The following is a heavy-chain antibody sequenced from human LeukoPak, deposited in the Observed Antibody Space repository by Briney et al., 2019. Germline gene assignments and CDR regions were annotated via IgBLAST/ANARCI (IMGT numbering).Heavy chain of an antibody. D-gene: IGHD4-23*01. V-gene: IGHV1-8*01. CDR2: MNPNSGNT. J-gene: IGHJ5*02. CDR3: ARVGTTVVTPPNWFDP. Sequence: ASVKVSCKASGYTFASYDINWVRQATGQGLEWMGWMNPNSGNTGYAQKFQGRVTMTRNTSINTAYMELSSLRSEDTAVYYCARVGTTVVTPPNWFDPWGQGTLVTVSS. CDR1: GYTFASYD.